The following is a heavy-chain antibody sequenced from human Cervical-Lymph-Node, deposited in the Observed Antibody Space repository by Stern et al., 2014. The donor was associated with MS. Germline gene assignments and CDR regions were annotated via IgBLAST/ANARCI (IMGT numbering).Heavy chain of an antibody. Sequence: EVQLVESGGGLVQPGGPLKLSWAASGFTFSGSAMHWVRQASGKGLEWVGRIRSKVNSYATAYAASVKGRFNMSRDDSKNTAYLQMNSLKTEDTAVYYCCTSTTVATNYWGQGTLVTVSS. D-gene: IGHD4-17*01. V-gene: IGHV3-73*02. J-gene: IGHJ4*02. CDR1: GFTFSGSA. CDR2: IRSKVNSYAT. CDR3: CTSTTVATNY.